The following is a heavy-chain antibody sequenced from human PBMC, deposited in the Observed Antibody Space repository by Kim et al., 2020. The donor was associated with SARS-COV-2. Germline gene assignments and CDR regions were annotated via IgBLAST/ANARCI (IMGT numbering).Heavy chain of an antibody. J-gene: IGHJ4*02. V-gene: IGHV3-23*03. CDR2: INGGGSTT. Sequence: GGSLRLSCAASGFTFSSYAMNWVRQPPGKGLEWVSIINGGGSTTFYADSVRGRFTISRDNSKNTLYLQMNSLRAEDAAVYYCAKEDIVGPTEGIDYWGQGTLVTVSS. CDR3: AKEDIVGPTEGIDY. D-gene: IGHD5-12*01. CDR1: GFTFSSYA.